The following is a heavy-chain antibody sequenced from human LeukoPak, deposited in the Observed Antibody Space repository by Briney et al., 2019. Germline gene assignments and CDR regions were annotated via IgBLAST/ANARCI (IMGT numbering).Heavy chain of an antibody. Sequence: PGGSLRLSCAASGFTFSSYAMSWVRQAPGKGLEWVSAISGSGGSTYYADSVKGRFTISRDNSKNTQYLQMNSLRAEDTAVYYCAKDPIPRYCSSTSCYRGFYFDYWGQGTLVTVSS. CDR1: GFTFSSYA. D-gene: IGHD2-2*01. J-gene: IGHJ4*02. CDR3: AKDPIPRYCSSTSCYRGFYFDY. CDR2: ISGSGGST. V-gene: IGHV3-23*01.